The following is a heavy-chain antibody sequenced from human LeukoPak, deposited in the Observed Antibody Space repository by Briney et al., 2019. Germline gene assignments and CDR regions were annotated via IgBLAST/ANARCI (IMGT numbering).Heavy chain of an antibody. CDR3: ARAVWFGEFPAPDY. D-gene: IGHD3-10*01. CDR1: GFTFDDNG. CDR2: INWNGGST. V-gene: IGHV3-20*04. Sequence: GGSLRLSCAASGFTFDDNGMSWVRQAPGKGLEWVSGINWNGGSTGYVDSVKGRFTISRDNAKNSLYLQMNSLRAEDTAVYYCARAVWFGEFPAPDYWGQGTLVTVSS. J-gene: IGHJ4*02.